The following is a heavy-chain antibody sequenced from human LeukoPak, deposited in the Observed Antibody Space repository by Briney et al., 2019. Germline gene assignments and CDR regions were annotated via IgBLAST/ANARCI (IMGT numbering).Heavy chain of an antibody. D-gene: IGHD4/OR15-4a*01. V-gene: IGHV4-59*01. CDR1: GGAISSYY. CDR3: ARDHSGTNYVMD. Sequence: SETLPLTCTVPGGAISSYYWSWIRQPPGKGLEWIGYVSYTGDASQNPSLRGRVTMSVDTSNNQVSLELSSVTAADTAVYYCARDHSGTNYVMDWGQGTLVTVSS. CDR2: VSYTGDA. J-gene: IGHJ4*02.